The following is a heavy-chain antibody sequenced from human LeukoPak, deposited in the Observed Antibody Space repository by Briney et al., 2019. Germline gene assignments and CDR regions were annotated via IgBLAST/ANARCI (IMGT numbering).Heavy chain of an antibody. CDR1: GYTLTGYY. Sequence: ASVKVSCKASGYTLTGYYMHWVRQAPGQGLEWMGWINPNSGGTNYAQKFQGRVTMTRDTSISTAYMELSRLRSDDTAVYYCASSLGYCTNGVCSAWGQGTLVTVSS. CDR3: ASSLGYCTNGVCSA. J-gene: IGHJ5*02. CDR2: INPNSGGT. D-gene: IGHD2-8*01. V-gene: IGHV1-2*02.